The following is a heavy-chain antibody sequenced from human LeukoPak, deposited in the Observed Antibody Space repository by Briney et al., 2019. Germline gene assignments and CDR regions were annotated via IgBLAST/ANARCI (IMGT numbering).Heavy chain of an antibody. CDR1: GFTLSSYV. J-gene: IGHJ4*02. Sequence: PGGSLRLPCAASGFTLSSYVMSWVRQAPGKGLEWVSSISGSGGSTYYADSVKGRFTFSRDSSKNTLYLQMNSLRAEDTAVYYCAKAPYSSGPIGFDCWGQGALVTVSS. D-gene: IGHD6-19*01. CDR3: AKAPYSSGPIGFDC. V-gene: IGHV3-23*01. CDR2: ISGSGGST.